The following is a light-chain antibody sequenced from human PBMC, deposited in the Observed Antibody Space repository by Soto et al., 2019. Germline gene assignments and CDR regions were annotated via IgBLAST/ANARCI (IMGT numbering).Light chain of an antibody. V-gene: IGLV1-44*01. CDR2: SDY. CDR1: SSNIGGNS. J-gene: IGLJ2*01. CDR3: AAWDASLNGLI. Sequence: QPVLMQPPSASGAPGQSVTISCSGGSSNIGGNSVSWYLQLPGTAPKLLIFSDYQRPSGVPDRFSGSKSGTSASLDINGLRSEDEADYFCAAWDASLNGLIFGGGTKLTVL.